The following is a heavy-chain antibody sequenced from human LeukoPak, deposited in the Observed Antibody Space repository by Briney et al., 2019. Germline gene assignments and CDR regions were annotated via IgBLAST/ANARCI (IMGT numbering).Heavy chain of an antibody. CDR3: VKAQVVVTAIGGVDY. J-gene: IGHJ4*02. V-gene: IGHV3-64D*09. D-gene: IGHD2-21*02. Sequence: GGSLRLSCSASGFTSSSYAMHWVRQAPGKGLEYISAISSNGSSTYYADSVRGRFTISRDNSKNTVYLQMSGLRAEDTAVYYCVKAQVVVTAIGGVDYWGQGILVTVSS. CDR1: GFTSSSYA. CDR2: ISSNGSST.